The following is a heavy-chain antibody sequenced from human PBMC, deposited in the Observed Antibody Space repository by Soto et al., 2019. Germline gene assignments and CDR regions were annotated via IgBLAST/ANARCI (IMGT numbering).Heavy chain of an antibody. CDR1: GYTFTSYD. J-gene: IGHJ6*02. D-gene: IGHD2-2*01. CDR3: ARWGPGGCSSTSCYSDYYYDSMDV. Sequence: GASVKVSCKASGYTFTSYDINWVRQATGQGLEWMGWMTPNSGNTGYAQKFQGRVTMTRNTSISTAYMELSSLRSEDTAVYYCARWGPGGCSSTSCYSDYYYDSMDVWGQGTTVTVSS. CDR2: MTPNSGNT. V-gene: IGHV1-8*01.